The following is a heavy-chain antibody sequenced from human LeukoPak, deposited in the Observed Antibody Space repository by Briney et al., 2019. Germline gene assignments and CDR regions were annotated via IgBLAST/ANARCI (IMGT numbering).Heavy chain of an antibody. CDR2: MNPNSGNT. D-gene: IGHD3-22*01. Sequence: ASVKVSCKASGYTFTGYYMHWVRQAPGQGLEWMGWMNPNSGNTGYAQKFQGRVTMTRNTSISTAYMELSSLRSEDTAVYYCARGRDVPGGYYVYWGQGTLVTVSS. V-gene: IGHV1-8*02. J-gene: IGHJ4*02. CDR3: ARGRDVPGGYYVY. CDR1: GYTFTGYY.